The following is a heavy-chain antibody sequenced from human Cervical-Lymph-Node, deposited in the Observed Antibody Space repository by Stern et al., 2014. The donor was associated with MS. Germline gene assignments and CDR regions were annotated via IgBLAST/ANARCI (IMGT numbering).Heavy chain of an antibody. CDR1: GYTFSNYW. V-gene: IGHV5-51*03. D-gene: IGHD6-13*01. CDR3: ARRKYSSSYYYYFGMDV. J-gene: IGHJ6*02. CDR2: IFPGDSYA. Sequence: VQLVQSGAEVKKPGESLRISCKGSGYTFSNYWIGWVRQMPGKGLEGIGGIFPGDSYARYSPSFQAQITISADKSSNTAFLQWNSLKASDTAMYYCARRKYSSSYYYYFGMDVWGQGTTVTVSS.